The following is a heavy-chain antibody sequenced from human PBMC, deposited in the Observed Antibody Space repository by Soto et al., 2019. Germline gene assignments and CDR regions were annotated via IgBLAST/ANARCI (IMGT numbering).Heavy chain of an antibody. CDR3: ARDLREYSSGWIPGLGFDY. V-gene: IGHV3-30-3*01. J-gene: IGHJ4*02. CDR1: GFTFSSYA. D-gene: IGHD6-19*01. CDR2: KSYDGSNK. Sequence: QVQLVESGGGVVQPGRSLRLSCAASGFTFSSYAMHWVRQAAGKGLEWVAVKSYDGSNKYYADSVKGRFTISRDNSKNTLHLQMNSLRAEDTAVYYCARDLREYSSGWIPGLGFDYWGQGTLVTVSS.